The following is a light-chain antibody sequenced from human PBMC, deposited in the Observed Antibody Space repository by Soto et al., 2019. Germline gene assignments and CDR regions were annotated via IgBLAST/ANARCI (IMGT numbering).Light chain of an antibody. CDR2: EGA. CDR3: CSYVGDGIYV. CDR1: TSFVGTYNF. Sequence: QSALTQPASVSGSAGQSITISCTGTTSFVGTYNFVSWYQQHPGKAPQDLIYEGAKRPSGVSNRISGSTSGSTASLTISGLQTADEADYYFCSYVGDGIYVFGTGTKVTVL. J-gene: IGLJ1*01. V-gene: IGLV2-23*01.